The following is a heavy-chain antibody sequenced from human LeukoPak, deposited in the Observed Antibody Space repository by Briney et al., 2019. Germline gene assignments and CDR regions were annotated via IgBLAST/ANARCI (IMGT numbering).Heavy chain of an antibody. CDR1: GGSFSGYY. CDR3: ARGPGIAVAGTFLGYYYYYGMDV. CDR2: INHSGST. V-gene: IGHV4-34*01. Sequence: SETLSLTCAVYGGSFSGYYWSWIRQPPGKGLEWIGEINHSGSTNYNPSLKSRVTISVDTSKNQFSLKLSSVTAADTAVYYCARGPGIAVAGTFLGYYYYYGMDVWGQGTTVTVSS. D-gene: IGHD6-19*01. J-gene: IGHJ6*02.